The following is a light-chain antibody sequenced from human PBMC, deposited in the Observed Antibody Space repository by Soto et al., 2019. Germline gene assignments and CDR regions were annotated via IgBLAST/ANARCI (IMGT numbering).Light chain of an antibody. CDR2: EGS. CDR3: CSYAGSITFLV. J-gene: IGLJ2*01. Sequence: QSALTQPASVSGSPGQSITISCTGTSSDVGSYNLVSWYQQHPGKAPKLMIYEGSKRPSGVSNRFSGSKSGNTASLTISGLQGEDEADYSCCSYAGSITFLVFGGGTKVTVL. CDR1: SSDVGSYNL. V-gene: IGLV2-23*03.